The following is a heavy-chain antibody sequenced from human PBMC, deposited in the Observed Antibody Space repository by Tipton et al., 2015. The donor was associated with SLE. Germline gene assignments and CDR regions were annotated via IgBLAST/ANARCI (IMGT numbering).Heavy chain of an antibody. J-gene: IGHJ3*02. CDR2: IYYGGET. Sequence: TLSLTCTVSGGSISSSSFYWGWVRQPPGKGLEWIGSIYYGGETYYNPSLKSRVTISVDTSKNQFSLKLSSVTAADTAVYYCAGVSRDAFEIWGQGTMVTVSS. V-gene: IGHV4-39*07. CDR1: GGSISSSSFY. D-gene: IGHD5/OR15-5a*01. CDR3: AGVSRDAFEI.